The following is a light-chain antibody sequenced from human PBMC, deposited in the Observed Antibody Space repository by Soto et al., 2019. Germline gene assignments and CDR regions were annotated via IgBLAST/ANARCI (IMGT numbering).Light chain of an antibody. CDR1: QSLSSW. CDR3: QQYNSYPVT. V-gene: IGKV1-5*01. Sequence: DIQMTQSPSTLSATVGDRVTITCRASQSLSSWVAWYQQKPGKAPKLLIYDASSLESGVPSRFSGSGSGTQFTLTISSLQPDDFASYYCQQYNSYPVTFGGGPRVEIK. J-gene: IGKJ4*01. CDR2: DAS.